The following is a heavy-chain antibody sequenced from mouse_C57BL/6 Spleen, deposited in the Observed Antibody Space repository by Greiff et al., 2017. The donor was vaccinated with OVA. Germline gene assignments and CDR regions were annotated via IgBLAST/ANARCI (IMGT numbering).Heavy chain of an antibody. CDR2: ISSGSSTI. CDR3: AREGLGRHYYAMDY. Sequence: EVKLVESGGGLVKPGGSLKLSCAASGFTFSDYGMHWVRQAPEKGLEWVAYISSGSSTIYYADTVKGRFTISRDNAKNTLFLQMTSLRSEDTAMYYCAREGLGRHYYAMDYWGQGTSVTVSS. J-gene: IGHJ4*01. D-gene: IGHD4-1*01. CDR1: GFTFSDYG. V-gene: IGHV5-17*01.